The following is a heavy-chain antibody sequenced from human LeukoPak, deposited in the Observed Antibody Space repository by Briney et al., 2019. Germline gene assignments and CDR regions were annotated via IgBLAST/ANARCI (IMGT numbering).Heavy chain of an antibody. CDR1: GYTFTSYD. V-gene: IGHV1-8*01. J-gene: IGHJ6*03. CDR3: ARGRRGSPSPKVWWLPRYYYYYMDV. D-gene: IGHD5-12*01. Sequence: ASVKVSCKASGYTFTSYDINWVRQATGQGLEWMGWMNPNSGNTGYAQKFQGRVTMTRNTSISTAYMELSSLRSEDTAVYYCARGRRGSPSPKVWWLPRYYYYYMDVWGKGTTATISS. CDR2: MNPNSGNT.